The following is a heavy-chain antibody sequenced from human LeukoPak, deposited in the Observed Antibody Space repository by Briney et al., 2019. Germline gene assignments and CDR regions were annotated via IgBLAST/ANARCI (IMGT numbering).Heavy chain of an antibody. Sequence: GGSLRLSCAASGFTFSSYRMSWVRQAPGKGLEWVSSISASSNNIYYADSVKGRFTISRDNAKNSLYLQVNSLRAEDTAVYYCARKSYSGWHFFDYWGQGTLVTVSS. V-gene: IGHV3-48*04. CDR3: ARKSYSGWHFFDY. CDR2: ISASSNNI. CDR1: GFTFSSYR. D-gene: IGHD5-12*01. J-gene: IGHJ4*02.